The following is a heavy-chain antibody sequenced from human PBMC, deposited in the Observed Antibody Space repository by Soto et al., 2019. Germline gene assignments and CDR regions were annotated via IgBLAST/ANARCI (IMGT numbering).Heavy chain of an antibody. D-gene: IGHD3-22*01. V-gene: IGHV5-10-1*01. CDR2: IDPSDSYT. Sequence: EVQLVQSGAEVKKPGESLRISCKGSGHSFTSYWISWVRQMPGKGLEWMGRIDPSDSYTNYSPSFQGHVTISADKSISTAYLQWSSLKASDTAMYFCASDISALDYDRSDRWFDPWGQGTLVTVSS. CDR3: ASDISALDYDRSDRWFDP. CDR1: GHSFTSYW. J-gene: IGHJ5*02.